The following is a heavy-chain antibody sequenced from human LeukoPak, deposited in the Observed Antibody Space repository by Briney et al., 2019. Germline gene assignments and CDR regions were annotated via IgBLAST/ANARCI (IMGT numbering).Heavy chain of an antibody. Sequence: SETLSLTCTVSGGSISSSSYYWGWIRQPPGKGLEWIGSIYYSGSTYYNPSLKSRVTISVDTSKNQFSLKLSSVTAADTAVYYCARLVATNVYFDYWDQGTLVTVSS. CDR1: GGSISSSSYY. CDR2: IYYSGST. CDR3: ARLVATNVYFDY. D-gene: IGHD5-12*01. V-gene: IGHV4-39*01. J-gene: IGHJ4*02.